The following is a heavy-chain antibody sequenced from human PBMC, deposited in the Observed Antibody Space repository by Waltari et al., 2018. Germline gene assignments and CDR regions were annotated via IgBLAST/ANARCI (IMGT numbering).Heavy chain of an antibody. J-gene: IGHJ4*02. Sequence: QVQLVLSGAEVKKPGSSVRVSCKASGGTVSVYTISWVRQAPGQGLEWLGWIIPIFGTANYAQKFQGRVTITADKSTSTAYMELSSLRSEDTAVYYCARGGYDILPGGFDYWGQGTLFTVSS. CDR3: ARGGYDILPGGFDY. CDR2: IIPIFGTA. CDR1: GGTVSVYT. V-gene: IGHV1-69*14. D-gene: IGHD3-9*01.